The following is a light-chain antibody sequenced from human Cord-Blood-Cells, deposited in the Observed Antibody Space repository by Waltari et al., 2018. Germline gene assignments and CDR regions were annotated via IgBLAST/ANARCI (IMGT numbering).Light chain of an antibody. CDR3: QRSYSTPWT. Sequence: DIQMTQSPSSLSASVGDRVTITCRASQSISSYLNWYQQKPGKAPKLLIYAASSLQSGVPTRFSSSGSGTDFTLTISSLQPEDFATYYCQRSYSTPWTFGQGTKVEIK. J-gene: IGKJ1*01. CDR2: AAS. V-gene: IGKV1-39*01. CDR1: QSISSY.